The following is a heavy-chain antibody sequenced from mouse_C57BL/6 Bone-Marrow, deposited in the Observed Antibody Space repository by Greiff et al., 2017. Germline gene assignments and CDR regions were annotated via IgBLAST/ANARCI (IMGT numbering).Heavy chain of an antibody. CDR1: GYSITSGYY. V-gene: IGHV3-6*01. Sequence: EVKLQESGPGLVKPSQSLSLTCSVTGYSITSGYYWNWIRQFPGNKLEWMGYISYDGSNNYNPSLKNRISITRDTSKNQFFLKLNSVTTEDTATYYCARENYGSRAWFAYWGQGTLVTVSA. CDR2: ISYDGSN. D-gene: IGHD1-1*01. J-gene: IGHJ3*01. CDR3: ARENYGSRAWFAY.